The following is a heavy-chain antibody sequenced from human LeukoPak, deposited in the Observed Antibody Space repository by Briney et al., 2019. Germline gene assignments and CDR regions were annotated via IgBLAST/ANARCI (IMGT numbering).Heavy chain of an antibody. CDR1: GFTFSSYA. V-gene: IGHV3-7*01. CDR2: IKQDGSEK. Sequence: GRSLRLSCAASGFTFSSYAVHWVRQAPGKGLEWVANIKQDGSEKYYVDSVKGRFTISRDNAKNSLYLQMNSLSAEDTAVYYCARWVRLRRAFDIWGQGTMVTVSS. J-gene: IGHJ3*02. CDR3: ARWVRLRRAFDI. D-gene: IGHD6-25*01.